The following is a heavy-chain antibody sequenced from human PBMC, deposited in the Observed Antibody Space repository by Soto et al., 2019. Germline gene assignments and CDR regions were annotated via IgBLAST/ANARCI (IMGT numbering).Heavy chain of an antibody. D-gene: IGHD2-21*02. Sequence: GGSLRLSCAASGVSFNSYDMHWVRQAPGKGLEWVAVISYDGSNKYYADSVKGRFTISRDNSKNTLYLQMNSLRAEDTAVYYCAKDMVTASRYYYYGMDVWGQGTTVTVSS. J-gene: IGHJ6*02. V-gene: IGHV3-30*18. CDR1: GVSFNSYD. CDR2: ISYDGSNK. CDR3: AKDMVTASRYYYYGMDV.